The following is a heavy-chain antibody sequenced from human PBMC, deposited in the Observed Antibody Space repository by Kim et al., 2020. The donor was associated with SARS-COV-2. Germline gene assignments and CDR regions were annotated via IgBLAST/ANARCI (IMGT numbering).Heavy chain of an antibody. D-gene: IGHD2-2*02. CDR2: INPSGGST. CDR1: GYTFTSYY. V-gene: IGHV1-46*01. CDR3: ARAGKYCSSTSCYTVYYYYYYMDV. J-gene: IGHJ6*03. Sequence: ASVKVSCKASGYTFTSYYMHWVRQAPGQGLEWMGIINPSGGSTSYAQKFQGRVTMTRDTSTSTVYMELSSLRSEDTAVYYCARAGKYCSSTSCYTVYYYYYYMDVWGKGTTVTVSS.